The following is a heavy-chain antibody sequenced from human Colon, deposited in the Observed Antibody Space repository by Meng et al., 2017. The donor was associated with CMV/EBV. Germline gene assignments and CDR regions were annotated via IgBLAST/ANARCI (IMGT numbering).Heavy chain of an antibody. Sequence: QLHLQESGPGLVRPSETLSLTCSVSGAPISNFFWSWIRQSAGMRLEWIGRIQSDGNTYYNPSLKSRVTVSQDTSKNQISLRLRSVTAADTAVYYCATGSGDFDHWGQGTLVTVSS. V-gene: IGHV4-4*07. J-gene: IGHJ4*02. D-gene: IGHD1-26*01. CDR1: GAPISNFF. CDR3: ATGSGDFDH. CDR2: IQSDGNT.